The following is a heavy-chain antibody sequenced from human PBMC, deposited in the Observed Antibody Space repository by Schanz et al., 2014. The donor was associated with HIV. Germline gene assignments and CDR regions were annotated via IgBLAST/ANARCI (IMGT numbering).Heavy chain of an antibody. CDR2: IKEDGSEK. CDR3: AGTYTRGAFDP. J-gene: IGHJ5*02. Sequence: VQLVESGGGVVQPGRSLRLSCGASGFNFNSYGMHWARQAPGKGLEWVANIKEDGSEKYHADSVKGRFTISRDNAKNSLFLQMESLRAEDTAVYYCAGTYTRGAFDPWGQGTLVTVSS. CDR1: GFNFNSYG. V-gene: IGHV3-7*01. D-gene: IGHD3-16*01.